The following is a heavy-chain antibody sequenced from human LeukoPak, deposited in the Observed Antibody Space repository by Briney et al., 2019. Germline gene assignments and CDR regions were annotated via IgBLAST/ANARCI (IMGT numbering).Heavy chain of an antibody. CDR1: GFTFSNYA. J-gene: IGHJ6*03. V-gene: IGHV3-30*04. D-gene: IGHD6-25*01. CDR3: AREAALLYYMDV. CDR2: ISYAATDK. Sequence: PGGSLRLSCAASGFTFSNYAVHWVRQAPGKGLEWVAVISYAATDKYYADSVKGRITISRDNSKNTLSLQINSLRAEDTAVYYCAREAALLYYMDVWGKGTTVTVSS.